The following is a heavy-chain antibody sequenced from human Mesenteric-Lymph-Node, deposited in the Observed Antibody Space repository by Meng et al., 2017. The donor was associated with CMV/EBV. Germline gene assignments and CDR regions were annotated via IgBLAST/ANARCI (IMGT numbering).Heavy chain of an antibody. CDR2: IYYSGST. J-gene: IGHJ6*02. Sequence: SETLSLTCTVSGGSISSYYWSWIRQPPGKGLEWIGYIYYSGSTNYNPSLKSRVTISVDTSKNQFSLKLSSVTAADTAVYYCARGLRIAARAGDYYYYGMDVWGQGTTVTVSS. CDR1: GGSISSYY. V-gene: IGHV4-59*12. CDR3: ARGLRIAARAGDYYYYGMDV. D-gene: IGHD6-6*01.